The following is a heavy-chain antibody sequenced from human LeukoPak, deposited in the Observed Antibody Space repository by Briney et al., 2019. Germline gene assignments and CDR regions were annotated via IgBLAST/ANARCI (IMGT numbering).Heavy chain of an antibody. CDR3: ARDPIAVAGTGLTYFDY. CDR1: GFTFSSYS. Sequence: GGPLRLSCAASGFTFSSYSMNWVRQAPGKGLECVSSISSSSSYIYYADSVKGRFTISRDNAKNSLYLQMNSLRAEDTAVYYCARDPIAVAGTGLTYFDYWGQGTLVTVSS. CDR2: ISSSSSYI. V-gene: IGHV3-21*01. J-gene: IGHJ4*02. D-gene: IGHD6-19*01.